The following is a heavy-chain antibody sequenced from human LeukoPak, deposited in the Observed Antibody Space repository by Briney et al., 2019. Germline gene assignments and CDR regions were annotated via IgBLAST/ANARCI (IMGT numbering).Heavy chain of an antibody. V-gene: IGHV3-23*01. J-gene: IGHJ4*02. CDR1: GISLSNYG. CDR2: ISGSGGGT. CDR3: AKRGVVIRVILVGFHKEAYYFDS. Sequence: GGSLRLSCAVSGISLSNYGMSWVRQAPGKGLEWVAGISGSGGGTNYADSVKGRFAISRDNPKNTLYLQMNRLRAEDTAVYFCAKRGVVIRVILVGFHKEAYYFDSWGQGALVTISS. D-gene: IGHD3-22*01.